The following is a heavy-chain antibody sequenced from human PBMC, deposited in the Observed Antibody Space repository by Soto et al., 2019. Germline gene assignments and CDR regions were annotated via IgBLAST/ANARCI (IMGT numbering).Heavy chain of an antibody. CDR3: ANDCLGGGTCHPIWDYFALDA. CDR2: IYYSGST. D-gene: IGHD2-15*01. V-gene: IGHV4-59*12. CDR1: GGSISPYY. J-gene: IGHJ6*02. Sequence: SETLSLTCTVSGGSISPYYWSWIRQTPGKGLEWIAYIYYSGSTNYNPSLKSRVTISVDTSKNTLSLQMDSLRAADTAVYYCANDCLGGGTCHPIWDYFALDAWGQGTTVTVSS.